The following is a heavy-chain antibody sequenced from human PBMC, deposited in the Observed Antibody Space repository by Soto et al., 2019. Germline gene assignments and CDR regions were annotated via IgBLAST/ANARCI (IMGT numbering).Heavy chain of an antibody. Sequence: QVTVKESGPVLVKPTETLTLTCTVSGFSLSNAGLGVCWIRQPPGKVLEWLAHIFSNDEKSYSTSLKSRLTISKDTSKSQVVLIMTNMDPVDTATYYCASTYSTSWYWFDPWGQGTLVTVSS. J-gene: IGHJ5*02. D-gene: IGHD6-13*01. CDR1: GFSLSNAGLG. V-gene: IGHV2-26*04. CDR3: ASTYSTSWYWFDP. CDR2: IFSNDEK.